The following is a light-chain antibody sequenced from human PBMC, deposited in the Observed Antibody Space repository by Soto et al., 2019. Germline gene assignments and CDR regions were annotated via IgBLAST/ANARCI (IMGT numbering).Light chain of an antibody. V-gene: IGLV1-40*01. Sequence: QSVVTQPPSVSGAPGQRVTISCTGTSSNIGAGYDVHWYQHLPGTAPKLLIYGNTIRPSGVPDRFSGSKSGTSASLAITGLQAEDGADYYCQSYDRSLRGYVFGTGTKLTAL. CDR1: SSNIGAGYD. CDR3: QSYDRSLRGYV. CDR2: GNT. J-gene: IGLJ1*01.